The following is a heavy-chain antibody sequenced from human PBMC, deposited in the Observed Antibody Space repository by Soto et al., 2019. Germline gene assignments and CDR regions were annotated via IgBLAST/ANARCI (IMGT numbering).Heavy chain of an antibody. CDR3: ARDRLVYSGYDPQEHYFDY. CDR2: IICSGGTT. D-gene: IGHD5-12*01. J-gene: IGHJ4*02. Sequence: PGGSLRLSCAASGLTFSSYAMNWVRQAPGKGLEWVSGIICSGGTTYYADSVKGRFTISRDNSKNTLYLQMNSLRAEDTAVYYCARDRLVYSGYDPQEHYFDYWGQGTLVTVSS. CDR1: GLTFSSYA. V-gene: IGHV3-23*01.